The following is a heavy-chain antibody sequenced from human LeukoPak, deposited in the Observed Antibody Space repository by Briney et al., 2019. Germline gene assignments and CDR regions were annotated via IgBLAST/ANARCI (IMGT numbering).Heavy chain of an antibody. D-gene: IGHD4-11*01. Sequence: SETLSLTCAVYGGSFSGYYWSWIRQPPGKGLEWIGEINHSGSTNYNPSLKSRVTISVDTSKNQFSLKLSSVTAADTAVYYCAVPGYSNYTLVYWGQGTLVTVSS. CDR2: INHSGST. V-gene: IGHV4-34*01. CDR3: AVPGYSNYTLVY. CDR1: GGSFSGYY. J-gene: IGHJ4*02.